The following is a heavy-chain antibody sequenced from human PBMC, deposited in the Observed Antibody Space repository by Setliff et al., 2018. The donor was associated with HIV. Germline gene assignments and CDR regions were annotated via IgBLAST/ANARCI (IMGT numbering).Heavy chain of an antibody. V-gene: IGHV4-39*07. CDR1: GDSIVFDDSTRSYH. J-gene: IGHJ4*02. Sequence: SETLSLTCRLSGDSIVFDDSTRSYHCSWIRQPPGKGLEWIGSTPYRGRTNYNPSLRSRVTISVDTSKNQFSLNLNSVTAADTAMYYCARFPDYSGSFGVDCWGQGTLVTVSS. CDR2: TPYRGRT. CDR3: ARFPDYSGSFGVDC. D-gene: IGHD1-26*01.